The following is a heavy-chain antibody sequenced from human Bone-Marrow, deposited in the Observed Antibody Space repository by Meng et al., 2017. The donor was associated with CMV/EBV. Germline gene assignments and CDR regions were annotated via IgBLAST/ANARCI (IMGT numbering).Heavy chain of an antibody. D-gene: IGHD2-2*01. CDR3: AKGYCSSTSCYVDY. CDR1: GFTFDDYA. J-gene: IGHJ4*02. V-gene: IGHV3-9*03. Sequence: SLKISCAASGFTFDDYAMHWVRQAPGKGLEWVSGISWNSGSIGYADSVKGRFTISRDNAKNSLYLQMNSLRAEDMALYYCAKGYCSSTSCYVDYWGKGTLVTVSS. CDR2: ISWNSGSI.